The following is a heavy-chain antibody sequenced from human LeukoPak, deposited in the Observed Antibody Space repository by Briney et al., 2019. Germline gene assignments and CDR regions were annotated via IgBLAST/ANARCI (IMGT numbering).Heavy chain of an antibody. V-gene: IGHV2-70*01. J-gene: IGHJ4*02. CDR1: GFSLSTSGMC. CDR2: INWDDDQ. CDR3: ARYLYGDSASYFDY. D-gene: IGHD4-17*01. Sequence: ESGPALVKPTQTLTLTCTFSGFSLSTSGMCVSWIRQPPGKALEWLALINWDDDQYYNTSLKTRLTISKDTSKNQVVLTMTNMDPVDTATYFCARYLYGDSASYFDYWGQGILVTVSS.